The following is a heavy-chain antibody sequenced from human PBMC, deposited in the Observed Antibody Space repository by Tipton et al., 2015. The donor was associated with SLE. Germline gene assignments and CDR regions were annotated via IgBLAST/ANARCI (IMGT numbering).Heavy chain of an antibody. D-gene: IGHD2-15*01. J-gene: IGHJ6*02. CDR1: GGTFSSYA. Sequence: QLVQSGAEVKKPGSSVKVSCKASGGTFSSYAISWVRQAPGQGLEWMGGIIPIFGTTNYAENFQGRVTVTTDESTSTAYMELSSLRSEDTAVYYCARGDCSGGSCYALGLYCYYYAMDVWGQGTTVTVSS. V-gene: IGHV1-69*01. CDR3: ARGDCSGGSCYALGLYCYYYAMDV. CDR2: IIPIFGTT.